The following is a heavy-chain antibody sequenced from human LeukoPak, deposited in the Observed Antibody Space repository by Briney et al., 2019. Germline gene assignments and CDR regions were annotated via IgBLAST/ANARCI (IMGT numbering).Heavy chain of an antibody. CDR1: GFTFSDYY. J-gene: IGHJ6*02. CDR2: ISSSGSTI. Sequence: GGSLRLSCAASGFTFSDYYMSWIRQAPGKGLEWVSYISSSGSTIYYADSVKGRFTISRDNAKNSLYLQMNSLRAEDTAVYYCARDDYGDYEGKYYYYGMDVWGQGTTVTVSS. CDR3: ARDDYGDYEGKYYYYGMDV. D-gene: IGHD4-17*01. V-gene: IGHV3-11*01.